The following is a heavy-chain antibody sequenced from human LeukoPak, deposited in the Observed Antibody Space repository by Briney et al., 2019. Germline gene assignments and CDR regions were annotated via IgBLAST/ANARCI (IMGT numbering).Heavy chain of an antibody. CDR2: ISWNSGSI. J-gene: IGHJ4*02. V-gene: IGHV3-9*01. CDR1: GFTFDDYA. D-gene: IGHD1-26*01. CDR3: AKGTIGSYQLPDFDY. Sequence: PGGSLRLSCAASGFTFDDYAMHWVRQAPGKGLEWVSGISWNSGSIGYADSVKGRFTISRDNAKNSLYLQMNSLRAEDTALYYCAKGTIGSYQLPDFDYWGQGTLVTVSS.